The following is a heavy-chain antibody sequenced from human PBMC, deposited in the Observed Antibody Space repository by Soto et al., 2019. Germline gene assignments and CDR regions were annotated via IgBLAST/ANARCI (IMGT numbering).Heavy chain of an antibody. J-gene: IGHJ6*03. Sequence: APVKVSCKASGYILRNNYMHWVRQEPGQGLEWMGIINPSDGTTNYAREFVGRVSLTRDMSTTTFYMDLSSLRSEDSAVYYCARGGYGPISPGSRFYYYYYMDVWGRGTTVTVSS. CDR2: INPSDGTT. D-gene: IGHD3-3*02. V-gene: IGHV1-46*03. CDR1: GYILRNNY. CDR3: ARGGYGPISPGSRFYYYYYMDV.